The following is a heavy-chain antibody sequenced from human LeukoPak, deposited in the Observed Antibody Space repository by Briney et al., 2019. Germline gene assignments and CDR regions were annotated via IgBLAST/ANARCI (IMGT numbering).Heavy chain of an antibody. CDR2: INPSGGST. Sequence: GASVKVSCKASGYTFTSYYMHWVRQAPGQGLEWMGIINPSGGSTSYAQKFQGRVTMTRDTSASTAYMELRSLRSDDTAVYYCARVRDGTMIVVWEEPGDWFDPWGQGTLVTVSS. CDR1: GYTFTSYY. CDR3: ARVRDGTMIVVWEEPGDWFDP. D-gene: IGHD3-22*01. J-gene: IGHJ5*02. V-gene: IGHV1-46*01.